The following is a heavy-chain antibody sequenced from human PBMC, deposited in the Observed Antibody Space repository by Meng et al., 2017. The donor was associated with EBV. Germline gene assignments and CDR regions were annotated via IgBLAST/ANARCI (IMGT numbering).Heavy chain of an antibody. CDR1: GDSFTSYY. V-gene: IGHV1-46*01. CDR3: VRELVGGTFDY. J-gene: IGHJ4*02. D-gene: IGHD1/OR15-1a*01. Sequence: RLVQSGAGVKQPGASVNVTCNASGDSFTSYYLHWVRQAPGQGLEWMGIIIPAGGNTNYAQKFRGSFTMTRDTSTSTVYMDLSILTSEDTAVYYCVRELVGGTFDYWGQGTLVTVSS. CDR2: IIPAGGNT.